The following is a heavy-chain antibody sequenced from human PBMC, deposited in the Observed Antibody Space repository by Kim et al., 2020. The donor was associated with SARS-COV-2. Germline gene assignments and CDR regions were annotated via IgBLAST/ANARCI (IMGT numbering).Heavy chain of an antibody. CDR1: GFTFGDYA. Sequence: GGSLRLSCTASGFTFGDYAMSWVRQAPGKGLEWVGFIRSKAYGGTTEYAASVKGRFTISRDDSKSIAYLQMNSLKTEDTAVYYCTRFYGSGRLDYWGQGTLVTVSS. J-gene: IGHJ4*02. CDR2: IRSKAYGGTT. CDR3: TRFYGSGRLDY. V-gene: IGHV3-49*04. D-gene: IGHD3-10*01.